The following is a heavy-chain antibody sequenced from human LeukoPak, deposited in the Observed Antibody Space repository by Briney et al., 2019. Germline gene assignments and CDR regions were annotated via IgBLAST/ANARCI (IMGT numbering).Heavy chain of an antibody. D-gene: IGHD2-2*01. Sequence: SETLSLTCAVYGESFSGYYWSWIRQPPGKGLEWIGEINHSGSTNYNPSLTSRVTISVDTSKNHFSLKLSSVTAADTAVYYCARGVVLPAANIRSFDPWAREPWSTSPQ. CDR3: ARGVVLPAANIRSFDP. J-gene: IGHJ5*02. V-gene: IGHV4-34*01. CDR1: GESFSGYY. CDR2: INHSGST.